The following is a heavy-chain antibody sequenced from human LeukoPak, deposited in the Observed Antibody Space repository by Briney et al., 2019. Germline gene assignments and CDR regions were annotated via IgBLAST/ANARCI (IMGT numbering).Heavy chain of an antibody. V-gene: IGHV4-34*01. CDR3: ARASRDILTGYRVPYYYYGMDV. CDR1: GGSFSGYY. D-gene: IGHD3-9*01. CDR2: INHSGST. J-gene: IGHJ6*02. Sequence: SETLSLTCADYGGSFSGYYWSWIRQPPGKGLEWIGEINHSGSTNYNPSLKSRVTISVDASKNQFSLKLSSVTAADTAVYYCARASRDILTGYRVPYYYYGMDVWGQGTTVTVSS.